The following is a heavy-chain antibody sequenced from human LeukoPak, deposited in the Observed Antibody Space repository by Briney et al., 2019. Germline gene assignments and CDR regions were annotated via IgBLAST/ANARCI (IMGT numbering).Heavy chain of an antibody. CDR1: GFTFSSYS. D-gene: IGHD3-22*01. CDR3: ARDLLPSYYDSSGFGY. J-gene: IGHJ4*02. V-gene: IGHV3-21*01. Sequence: PGGSLRLSCAASGFTFSSYSMNWVRQAPGKGLEWVSSISSSSSYIYYADSVKGRFTISRDNAKNSLYLQMNSLRAEDTAVHYCARDLLPSYYDSSGFGYWGQGTLVTVSS. CDR2: ISSSSSYI.